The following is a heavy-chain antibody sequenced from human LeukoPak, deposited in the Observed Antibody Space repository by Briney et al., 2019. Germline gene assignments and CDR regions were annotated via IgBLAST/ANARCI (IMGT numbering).Heavy chain of an antibody. D-gene: IGHD6-19*01. CDR3: ARDLLIAVYNWFDP. V-gene: IGHV4-38-2*02. J-gene: IGHJ5*02. Sequence: PSETLSLTCTVSGFSITSGYYWGWIRQSPGKGLEWIGSTSHTGSTYYNPSLKSRVTISVDTSKNQFSLKLSSVTAADTAVYYCARDLLIAVYNWFDPWGQGTLVTVSS. CDR2: TSHTGST. CDR1: GFSITSGYY.